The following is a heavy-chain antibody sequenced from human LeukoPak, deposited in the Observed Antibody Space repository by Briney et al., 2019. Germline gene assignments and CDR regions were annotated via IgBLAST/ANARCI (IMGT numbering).Heavy chain of an antibody. CDR1: GFTFSSYG. Sequence: GGSLRLSCAASGFTFSSYGMHWVRQAPGKGLEWVAVIWYDGSNKYYADSVKGRFTISRDNSKNTLYLQMNSLRAEDTAVYYCARVPYCSGGSCYSSWFDPWGQGTLVTVSP. V-gene: IGHV3-33*01. CDR2: IWYDGSNK. J-gene: IGHJ5*02. CDR3: ARVPYCSGGSCYSSWFDP. D-gene: IGHD2-15*01.